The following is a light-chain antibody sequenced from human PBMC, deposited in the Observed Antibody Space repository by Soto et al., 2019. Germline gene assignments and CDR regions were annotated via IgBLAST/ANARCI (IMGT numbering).Light chain of an antibody. CDR1: QSMNSW. J-gene: IGKJ1*01. Sequence: DIQLTQSPSTLSASVGDRVTITCRARQSMNSWLAWYQQKPGEAPKVLIYDASSLESGVPSRFSGSGSGTEFTLTIGSLQPEDSATYYCLRYNAFSQTFGQGTKVEI. CDR2: DAS. V-gene: IGKV1-5*01. CDR3: LRYNAFSQT.